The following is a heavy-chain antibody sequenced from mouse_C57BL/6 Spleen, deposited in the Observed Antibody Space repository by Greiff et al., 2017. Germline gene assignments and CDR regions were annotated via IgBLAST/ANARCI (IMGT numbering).Heavy chain of an antibody. CDR2: IDPSDSYT. V-gene: IGHV1-69*01. Sequence: QVQLQQPGAELVMPGASVKLSCKASGYTFTSYWMHWVKQRPGQGLEWIGEIDPSDSYTNYNQKFKGKSTLTVDKSSSTAYMQLSSLTSVDSAVYDCARGAGGWFAYWGQGTLVTVSA. CDR1: GYTFTSYW. J-gene: IGHJ3*01. CDR3: ARGAGGWFAY. D-gene: IGHD4-1*01.